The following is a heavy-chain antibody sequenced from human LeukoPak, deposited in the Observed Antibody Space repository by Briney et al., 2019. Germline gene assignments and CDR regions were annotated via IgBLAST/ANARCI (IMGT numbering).Heavy chain of an antibody. CDR1: GASINSYY. V-gene: IGHV4-59*08. J-gene: IGHJ4*02. CDR3: AGAYSSGLFDN. CDR2: IYYSGST. D-gene: IGHD6-19*01. Sequence: SETLSLTCTVSGASINSYYWNWIRQPPGKGLEWIGDIYYSGSTNYNPSLKSRVIISLDTSKNQFSLNLRSVTAADTAVYYCAGAYSSGLFDNWGQGTLVTVSS.